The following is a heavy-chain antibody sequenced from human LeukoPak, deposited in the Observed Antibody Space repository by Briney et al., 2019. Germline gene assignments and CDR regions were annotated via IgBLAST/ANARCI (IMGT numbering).Heavy chain of an antibody. Sequence: GGTLRLSCAASGFTFSSYAMSWVRQAPGKGLEWISISGSGGSTYYVDSVKGRFTISRDNSKDTLYLQMNSLRAEDTAIYYCAKDQQSISYSPWGQGTLVTVSS. CDR1: GFTFSSYA. D-gene: IGHD4-11*01. CDR3: AKDQQSISYSP. J-gene: IGHJ5*02. CDR2: SGSGGST. V-gene: IGHV3-23*01.